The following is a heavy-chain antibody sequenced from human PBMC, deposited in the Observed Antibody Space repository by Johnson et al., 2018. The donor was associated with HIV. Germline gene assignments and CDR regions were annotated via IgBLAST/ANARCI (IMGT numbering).Heavy chain of an antibody. CDR1: GFTFDDYA. Sequence: EVQLVESGGGLVQPGRSLRLSCAASGFTFDDYAMHWVRQAPGHGLEWVSGISWNSGSIGYADSVTGRFTISRDNAKNSLYLQMNSLKTEDTAVYYCTTDSASCGGDCYSSDAFDIWGQGTMVTVSS. D-gene: IGHD2-21*01. J-gene: IGHJ3*02. V-gene: IGHV3-9*01. CDR2: ISWNSGSI. CDR3: TTDSASCGGDCYSSDAFDI.